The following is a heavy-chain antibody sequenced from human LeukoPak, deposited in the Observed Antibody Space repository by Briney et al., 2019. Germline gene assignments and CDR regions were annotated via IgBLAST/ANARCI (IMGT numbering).Heavy chain of an antibody. J-gene: IGHJ5*02. CDR2: ISGSGGST. Sequence: GGSLRLSCAASGFTFSSYAMSWVRQAPGKGLEWVSAISGSGGSTYYADSVKSRFTISRDNSKNTLYLQMNSLRAEDTAVYYCAKIRGSSGWTSGWFDPWGQGTLVTVSS. CDR1: GFTFSSYA. CDR3: AKIRGSSGWTSGWFDP. V-gene: IGHV3-23*01. D-gene: IGHD6-19*01.